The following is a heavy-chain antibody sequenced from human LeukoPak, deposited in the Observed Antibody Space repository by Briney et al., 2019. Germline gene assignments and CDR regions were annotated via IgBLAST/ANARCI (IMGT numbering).Heavy chain of an antibody. V-gene: IGHV1-8*03. CDR2: MNPNSGNT. CDR3: ARVAARYNWFDP. J-gene: IGHJ5*02. Sequence: GASVKVSCKTSGYTFTSYDINWVRQATGQGLEWMGWMNPNSGNTGYAQKFQGRVTITRNTSISTAYMELSSLRSEDTAVYYCARVAARYNWFDPWGQGTLVTVSS. CDR1: GYTFTSYD. D-gene: IGHD6-6*01.